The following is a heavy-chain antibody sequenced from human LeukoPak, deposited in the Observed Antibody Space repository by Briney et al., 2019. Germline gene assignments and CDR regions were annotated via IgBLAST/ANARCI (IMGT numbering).Heavy chain of an antibody. D-gene: IGHD3-9*01. CDR2: IKEDGSEK. CDR3: ARAIFELERRVFDY. J-gene: IGHJ4*02. CDR1: GFIFTDYW. V-gene: IGHV3-7*01. Sequence: GGSLRLSCAASGFIFTDYWMYWVRQAPGRGLAWVANIKEDGSEKNYVDSVKGRFTISRDNAKNSLYLQVNSLRAEDTAVYYCARAIFELERRVFDYWGQGTLVTVSS.